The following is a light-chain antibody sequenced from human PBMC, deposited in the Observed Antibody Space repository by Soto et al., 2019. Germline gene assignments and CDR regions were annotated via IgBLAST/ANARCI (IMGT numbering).Light chain of an antibody. CDR3: QQYGSSIT. Sequence: EIVLTQSPGTLSLSPVDSATLSCRASQSVSGNYLAWYQQKPGQAPSLVIYGVSNRATGISDRFSGRGSGTDFALTIRRLEPEDFAVYYCQQYGSSITFGQGTRLEIK. CDR1: QSVSGNY. CDR2: GVS. V-gene: IGKV3-20*01. J-gene: IGKJ5*01.